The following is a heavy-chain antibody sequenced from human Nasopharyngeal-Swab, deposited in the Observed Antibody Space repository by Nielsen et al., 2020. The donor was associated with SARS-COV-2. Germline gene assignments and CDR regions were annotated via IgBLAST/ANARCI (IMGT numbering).Heavy chain of an antibody. CDR3: AREEQSFDY. D-gene: IGHD1-26*01. J-gene: IGHJ4*02. CDR1: GGSISSYY. Sequence: GSLRLSCTVSGGSISSYYWSWIRQPPGKGLEWIGYIYYSGSTNYNPSLKSRVTISVDTSKKQFSLRLSSLTAADTAVYYCAREEQSFDYWGQGTLVAVSS. V-gene: IGHV4-59*12. CDR2: IYYSGST.